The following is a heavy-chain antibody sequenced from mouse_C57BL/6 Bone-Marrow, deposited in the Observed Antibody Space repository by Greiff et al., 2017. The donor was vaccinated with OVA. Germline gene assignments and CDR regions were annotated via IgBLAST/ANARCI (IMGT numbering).Heavy chain of an antibody. V-gene: IGHV5-16*01. CDR1: GFTFSDYY. J-gene: IGHJ2*01. CDR3: ASYYYGSGGYFDY. Sequence: EVMLVESEGGLVQPGSSMKLSCTASGFTFSDYYMAWVRQVPEKGLEWVANINYDGSSTYYLDSLKSRFIISRDNAKNILYLQMSSLKSEDTATYYCASYYYGSGGYFDYWGQGTTLTVSS. D-gene: IGHD1-1*01. CDR2: INYDGSST.